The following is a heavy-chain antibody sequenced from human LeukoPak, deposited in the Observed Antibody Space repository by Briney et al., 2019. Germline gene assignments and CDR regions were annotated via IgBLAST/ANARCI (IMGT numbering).Heavy chain of an antibody. V-gene: IGHV3-23*01. CDR3: AKDQTHDSSGYLNWFDP. CDR1: GFTFSSYA. CDR2: ITSSGVST. D-gene: IGHD3-22*01. Sequence: GGSLRLSCAASGFTFSSYAMSWVRQAPGKGLEWVSGITSSGVSTYYADSVKGRFTISRDNSKNTLYLQMNSLRADDTAVYYCAKDQTHDSSGYLNWFDPWGQGTLVTVSS. J-gene: IGHJ5*02.